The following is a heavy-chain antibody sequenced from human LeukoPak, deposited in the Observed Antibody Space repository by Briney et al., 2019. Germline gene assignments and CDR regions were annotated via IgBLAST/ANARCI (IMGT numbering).Heavy chain of an antibody. CDR3: ARLAQQRPYYYYYYMDV. CDR1: GGSFSGYY. V-gene: IGHV4-34*01. J-gene: IGHJ6*03. Sequence: PSETLSLTCAGYGGSFSGYYWSWIRQPPGKGLEWIGEIKHSGSTNYNPSLKSRVTISVDTSKNQFSLKLSSVTAADTAVYYCARLAQQRPYYYYYYMDVWGKGTTVTISS. D-gene: IGHD6-13*01. CDR2: IKHSGST.